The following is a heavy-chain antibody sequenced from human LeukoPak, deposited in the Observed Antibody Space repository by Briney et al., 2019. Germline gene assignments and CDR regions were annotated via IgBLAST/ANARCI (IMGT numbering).Heavy chain of an antibody. D-gene: IGHD3-22*01. CDR3: ARGAWGYYYYDSSGYSPFDY. J-gene: IGHJ4*02. CDR1: GFTFSSYW. Sequence: PGGSLRLSCAASGFTFSSYWMSWVRQAPGKGLEWVANIKQDGSEKYYVDSVKGRFTISRDNAKNSLYLQMNSLRAEDTAVYYCARGAWGYYYYDSSGYSPFDYWGQGTLVTVSS. CDR2: IKQDGSEK. V-gene: IGHV3-7*01.